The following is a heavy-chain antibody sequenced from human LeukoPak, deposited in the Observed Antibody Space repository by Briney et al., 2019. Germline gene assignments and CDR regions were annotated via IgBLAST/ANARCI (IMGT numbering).Heavy chain of an antibody. Sequence: GGSLRLSCAASGFTFSSYAMHWVRQAPGKGLEWVAVISYDGSNKSYADSVKGRFTISRDNSKNTLYLQMNSLRAEDTAVYYCARFYGGNSGFDYWGQGTLVTVSS. V-gene: IGHV3-30*04. CDR1: GFTFSSYA. J-gene: IGHJ4*02. CDR2: ISYDGSNK. CDR3: ARFYGGNSGFDY. D-gene: IGHD4-23*01.